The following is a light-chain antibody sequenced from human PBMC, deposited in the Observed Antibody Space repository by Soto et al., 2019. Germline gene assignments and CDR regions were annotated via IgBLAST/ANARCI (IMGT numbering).Light chain of an antibody. Sequence: QSALTRPASVSGSPGQSITISCTGTSSDVGGYNYVSWYQQHPGKAPKLIIYDVSNRPSGVSNRFSGSKSGNTASLTISGLQAEDDTDYYCSSYTSPSTYVFGTGTKVTVL. J-gene: IGLJ1*01. V-gene: IGLV2-14*03. CDR1: SSDVGGYNY. CDR3: SSYTSPSTYV. CDR2: DVS.